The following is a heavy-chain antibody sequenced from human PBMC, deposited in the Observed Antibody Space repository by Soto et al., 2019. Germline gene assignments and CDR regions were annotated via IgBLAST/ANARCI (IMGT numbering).Heavy chain of an antibody. D-gene: IGHD3-9*01. J-gene: IGHJ5*02. V-gene: IGHV1-69*13. CDR1: GGTFSSYA. CDR2: IIPIFGTA. Sequence: SVKVSCKASGGTFSSYAISWVRQAPGQGLEWMGGIIPIFGTANYAQKFQGRVTITADESTSTAYMELSSLRSEDTAVYYCARDPFDHNWFDPWGQGTLVTAPQ. CDR3: ARDPFDHNWFDP.